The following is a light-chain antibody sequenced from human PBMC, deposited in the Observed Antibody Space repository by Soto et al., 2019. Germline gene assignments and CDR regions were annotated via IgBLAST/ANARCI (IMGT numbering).Light chain of an antibody. Sequence: DIVMTQSPDSLAVSLGERATINCKYSQSVLYSSNNKNYLAWYQQKPGQPPKLLIYWASTRESGVPDRFSGSGSGKDFTLTISSRQAEDLSVYYCQQHDRASWTFGQGTKVEIK. CDR2: WAS. J-gene: IGKJ1*01. CDR3: QQHDRASWT. V-gene: IGKV4-1*01. CDR1: QSVLYSSNNKNY.